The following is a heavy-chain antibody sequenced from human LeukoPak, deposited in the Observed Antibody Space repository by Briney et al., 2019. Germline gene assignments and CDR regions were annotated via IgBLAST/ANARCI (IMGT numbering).Heavy chain of an antibody. CDR3: ARAIAVAGRIQH. V-gene: IGHV3-48*01. J-gene: IGHJ1*01. CDR2: ISSSGTTI. CDR1: GFTFNRYS. Sequence: GASLRLSCAASGFTFNRYSMNWVRQAPGKGLEWISYISSSGTTIYYADSVQGRFIISRDNARNSLYLQMNSLRAEDTAVYYCARAIAVAGRIQHWGQGTLVTVSS. D-gene: IGHD6-19*01.